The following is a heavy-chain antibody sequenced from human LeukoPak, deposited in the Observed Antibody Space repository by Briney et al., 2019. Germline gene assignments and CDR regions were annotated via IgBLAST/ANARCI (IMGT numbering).Heavy chain of an antibody. D-gene: IGHD6-13*01. CDR3: ARSAAGREKFDY. CDR2: IYYSGST. V-gene: IGHV4-59*08. CDR1: GGSFSGYY. J-gene: IGHJ4*02. Sequence: SETLSLTCAVYGGSFSGYYWSWIRQPPRKGLEWIGYIYYSGSTNYNPSLKSRVTISVDTSKNQFSLKLSSVTAADTAVYYCARSAAGREKFDYWGQGTLVTVSS.